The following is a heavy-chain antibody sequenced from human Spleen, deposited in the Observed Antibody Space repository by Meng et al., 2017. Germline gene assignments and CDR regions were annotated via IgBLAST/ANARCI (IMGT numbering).Heavy chain of an antibody. CDR2: IGHSGIT. CDR3: VRSSGWVRTGFDP. V-gene: IGHV4-39*01. CDR1: GGSISTSGYY. J-gene: IGHJ5*02. Sequence: QPQLQESGPGLVKPSEALSLSCRVSGGSISTSGYYWGWIRQPPGKGLEWIGSIGHSGITYYTPSLKSRVTVSIDTSKNQFSLEVTSVTAADTAVYYCVRSSGWVRTGFDPWGQGTLVTVSS. D-gene: IGHD6-19*01.